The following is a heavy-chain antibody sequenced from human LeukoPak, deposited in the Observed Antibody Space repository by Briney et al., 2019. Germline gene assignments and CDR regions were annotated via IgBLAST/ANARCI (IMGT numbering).Heavy chain of an antibody. Sequence: GASVKVSCKASGYTFTPYYIHWVRQAPGQGLEWMGWINPNSGGTNFAQKFQGRVTMTRDTSITTAYMELSSLRSDDTAVYYCARESPGSYSSGRDYFDFWGQGTLVTVPS. CDR2: INPNSGGT. CDR1: GYTFTPYY. D-gene: IGHD6-19*01. J-gene: IGHJ4*02. V-gene: IGHV1-2*02. CDR3: ARESPGSYSSGRDYFDF.